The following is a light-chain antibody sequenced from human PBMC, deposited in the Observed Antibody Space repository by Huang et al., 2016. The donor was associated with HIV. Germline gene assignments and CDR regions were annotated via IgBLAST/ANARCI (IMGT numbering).Light chain of an antibody. CDR3: QQTYSSPWA. CDR2: GTS. J-gene: IGKJ1*01. CDR1: QNIGNY. V-gene: IGKV1-39*01. Sequence: DIQITQSPSSLSASVGDKITITCRASQNIGNYLNWYQRRPGKPPKLLISGTSNLQGGVTSRFSGSGSGTVFVLTITSLRLEDFATYYCQQTYSSPWAFGQGTKVDMK.